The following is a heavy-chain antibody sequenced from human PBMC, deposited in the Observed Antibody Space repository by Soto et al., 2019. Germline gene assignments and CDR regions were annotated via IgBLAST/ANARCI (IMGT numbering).Heavy chain of an antibody. J-gene: IGHJ5*02. CDR3: ARGYCTTTICDPWFDP. Sequence: ECLQISCPVVGYSFTSYWIGGVRQMPGKGLEWMGIIYPGDSYTRYSPSFQGQVTISADKSITTAYLQWSSLKASDTAMYYCARGYCTTTICDPWFDPWGQGTLVTVYS. CDR1: GYSFTSYW. V-gene: IGHV5-51*01. CDR2: IYPGDSYT. D-gene: IGHD2-2*01.